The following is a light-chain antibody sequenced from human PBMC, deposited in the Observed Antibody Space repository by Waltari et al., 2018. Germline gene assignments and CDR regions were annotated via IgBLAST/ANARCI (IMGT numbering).Light chain of an antibody. Sequence: DIVMTQSPDSLAVSLGERATINCKSSQSVLYSSNNKIYLGWYQPKPGQPPKLLINWASTRESGVPDRFSGSGSGTDFTLTISSLQAEDVAVYYCHQYYSIPFTFGPGTKVDIK. J-gene: IGKJ3*01. V-gene: IGKV4-1*01. CDR2: WAS. CDR1: QSVLYSSNNKIY. CDR3: HQYYSIPFT.